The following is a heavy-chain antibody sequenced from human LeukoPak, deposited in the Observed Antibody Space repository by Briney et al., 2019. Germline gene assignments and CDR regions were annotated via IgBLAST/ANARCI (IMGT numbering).Heavy chain of an antibody. CDR2: IYYSGST. CDR3: ARDLAGSYCSSTSCYAVGWFDP. CDR1: GGSISSYY. D-gene: IGHD2-2*01. V-gene: IGHV4-59*12. Sequence: PSETLSLTCTVSGGSISSYYWSWIRQPPGKGLEWIGYIYYSGSTYYNPSLKSRVTISVDTSKNQFSLKLSSVTAADTAVYYCARDLAGSYCSSTSCYAVGWFDPWGQGTLVTVSS. J-gene: IGHJ5*02.